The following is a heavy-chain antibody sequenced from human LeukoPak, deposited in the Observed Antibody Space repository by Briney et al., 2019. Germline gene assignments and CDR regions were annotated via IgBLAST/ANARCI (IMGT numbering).Heavy chain of an antibody. D-gene: IGHD4/OR15-4a*01. Sequence: QTGGSLRLSCAASGFTFSSYAMSWVRQAPGKGLGWVSAISGSGGSTYYADSVKGRFTISRDNSKNTLYLQMNSLRADDTAVYYCARDTLGEGEDANYAVYYFDYWGQGTVVTVSS. CDR2: ISGSGGST. J-gene: IGHJ4*02. CDR3: ARDTLGEGEDANYAVYYFDY. CDR1: GFTFSSYA. V-gene: IGHV3-23*01.